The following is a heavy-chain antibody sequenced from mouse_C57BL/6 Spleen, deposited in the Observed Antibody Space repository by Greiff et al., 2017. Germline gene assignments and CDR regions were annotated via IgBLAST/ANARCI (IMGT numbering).Heavy chain of an antibody. D-gene: IGHD1-1*01. Sequence: EVHLVESEGGLVQPGSSMKLSCTASGFTFSDYYMAWVRQVPEKGLEWVANINYDGSSTYYLDSLKSRFIISRDNAKNILYLQMSSLKSEDTATYYCARDSLRGAMDYWGQGTSVTVSS. V-gene: IGHV5-16*01. J-gene: IGHJ4*01. CDR1: GFTFSDYY. CDR2: INYDGSST. CDR3: ARDSLRGAMDY.